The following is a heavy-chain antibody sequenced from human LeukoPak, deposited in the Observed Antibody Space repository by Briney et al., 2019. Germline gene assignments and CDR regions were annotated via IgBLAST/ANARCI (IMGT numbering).Heavy chain of an antibody. CDR2: ISSSGSTI. Sequence: GGSLRLSCAASGFTFSSYEMNWVRQAPGKGLEWVSYISSSGSTINYADSVKGRFTISRDNAKNSLYLQMNSLRAEDTAVYYCAELGLTMIGGVWGKGTTVTISS. CDR3: AELGLTMIGGV. V-gene: IGHV3-48*03. J-gene: IGHJ6*04. D-gene: IGHD3-10*02. CDR1: GFTFSSYE.